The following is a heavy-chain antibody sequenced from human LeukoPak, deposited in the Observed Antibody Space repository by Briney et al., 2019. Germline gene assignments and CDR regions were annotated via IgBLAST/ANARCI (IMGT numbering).Heavy chain of an antibody. CDR2: IYYSGSSGST. J-gene: IGHJ4*02. CDR3: AGGGDGYQTRLDY. D-gene: IGHD5-24*01. CDR1: GGSISSYY. V-gene: IGHV4-59*01. Sequence: KPSETLSLTCTVSGGSISSYYWNWIRQPPGKGLEWIGYIYYSGSSGSTNYNPSLRSRVTTSADTSKNQFSLKMTSVTAADTAVYYCAGGGDGYQTRLDYWGQGTLLTVSS.